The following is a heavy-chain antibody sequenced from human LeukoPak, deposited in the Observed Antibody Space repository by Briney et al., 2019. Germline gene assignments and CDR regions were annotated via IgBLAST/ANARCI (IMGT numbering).Heavy chain of an antibody. CDR2: ISGSGDRT. CDR3: AKDRTMIVVVITFDY. Sequence: GGSLRLSCAASGFTFSIYGMSWVRQAPGKGLEWVSAISGSGDRTYYADSVKGRFTISRDNSKNTLYLQMNSLRVEDTAVYYCAKDRTMIVVVITFDYWGQGTLVTVSS. CDR1: GFTFSIYG. J-gene: IGHJ4*02. D-gene: IGHD3-22*01. V-gene: IGHV3-23*01.